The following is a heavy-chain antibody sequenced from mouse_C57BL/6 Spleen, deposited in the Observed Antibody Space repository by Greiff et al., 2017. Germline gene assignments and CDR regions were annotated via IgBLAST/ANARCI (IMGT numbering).Heavy chain of an antibody. V-gene: IGHV1-39*01. CDR3: ARSSRSIYYEYGGY. Sequence: VQLQQSGPELVKPGASVKISCKASGYSFTDYNLNWVKQSNGKSLEWIGVINPNYGTTSYNQKFKGKATLTVDQSSSTAYMQLNSLTSEDSAVYYCARSSRSIYYEYGGYWGQGTTLTVSS. J-gene: IGHJ2*01. D-gene: IGHD2-4*01. CDR1: GYSFTDYN. CDR2: INPNYGTT.